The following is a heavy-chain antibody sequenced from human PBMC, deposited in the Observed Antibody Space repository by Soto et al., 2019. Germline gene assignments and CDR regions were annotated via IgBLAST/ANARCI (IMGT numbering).Heavy chain of an antibody. Sequence: QVHLQESGPGLVKPSQTLSLTCTVSGGSISSGGYYWNWIRQHPGKGLEWIGYIYYSGSTYYNPSLKSRVTTSVDTSKNQSALQLSSVTAADTAVYYCARDTGAYYYDSSGYRDYFDYWGQGTLVTVSS. D-gene: IGHD3-22*01. CDR1: GGSISSGGYY. V-gene: IGHV4-31*03. CDR3: ARDTGAYYYDSSGYRDYFDY. J-gene: IGHJ4*02. CDR2: IYYSGST.